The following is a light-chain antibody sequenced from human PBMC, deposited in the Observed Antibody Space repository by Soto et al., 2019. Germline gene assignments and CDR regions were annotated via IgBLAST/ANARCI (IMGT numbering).Light chain of an antibody. CDR3: QQSYNTPWT. J-gene: IGKJ1*01. V-gene: IGKV1-39*01. CDR2: AAY. CDR1: QSISSY. Sequence: DIQMTQSPSSLSASVGDRVTITCRASQSISSYLHWYQQKPGKAPKLLIYAAYSLQSGVPSRFSGSGSGTDFTLTISSMQPEDFATYYCQQSYNTPWTFGQGTKVESK.